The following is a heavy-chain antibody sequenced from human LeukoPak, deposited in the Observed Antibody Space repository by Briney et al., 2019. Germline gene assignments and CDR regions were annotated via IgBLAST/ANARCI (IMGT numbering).Heavy chain of an antibody. CDR3: AEWFLNRYFHR. Sequence: PGGSLRLSCAASGFPFSNYFMSWVRQAPGKGLEWVSGISAGGGDTYYAESVKGRFTISRDNSKNMVDPQINSLRAEGTAVYYCAEWFLNRYFHRWGQGTLVTVSS. CDR1: GFPFSNYF. CDR2: ISAGGGDT. V-gene: IGHV3-23*01. J-gene: IGHJ1*01. D-gene: IGHD3-3*01.